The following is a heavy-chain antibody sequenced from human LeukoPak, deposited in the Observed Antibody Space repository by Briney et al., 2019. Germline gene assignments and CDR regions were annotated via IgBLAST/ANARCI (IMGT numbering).Heavy chain of an antibody. CDR3: ARDSGLRSVSDI. D-gene: IGHD5-12*01. J-gene: IGHJ3*02. V-gene: IGHV3-66*01. CDR2: IYSGGST. Sequence: GGSLRLSCAASGFTVSSNYMSWVRQAPGKGLEWVSVIYSGGSTYYADSVKGRFTISRDNSKNTLYLQMSSLRAEDTAVYYCARDSGLRSVSDIWGQGTTVTVSS. CDR1: GFTVSSNY.